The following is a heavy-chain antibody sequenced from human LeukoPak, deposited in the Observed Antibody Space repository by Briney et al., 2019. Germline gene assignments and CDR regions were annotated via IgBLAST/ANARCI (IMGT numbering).Heavy chain of an antibody. CDR1: GGSLSSSH. D-gene: IGHD3-16*01. CDR3: ARSEVNSDDYWVILY. CDR2: VNHSGDA. V-gene: IGHV4-34*01. Sequence: PSETLSLTCDVDGGSLSSSHWSWIRQSPRKRLEWIGEVNHSGDANYNPSLVTRVDISVDMSKNQFSLKMNSVTAADTAVYYCARSEVNSDDYWVILYWGQGTPVT. J-gene: IGHJ4*02.